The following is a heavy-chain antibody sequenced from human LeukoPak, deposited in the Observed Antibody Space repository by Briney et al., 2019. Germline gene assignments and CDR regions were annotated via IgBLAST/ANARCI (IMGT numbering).Heavy chain of an antibody. Sequence: ASLKVSCKASGYTFTDYYVHWVRQAPGQGLEWMGWINPNSGGTNYTQKFQGRVTMTRDTSINTAYMELSSVTSDDTAVYYCARVGVRGVIIADFDYWGQGTLVTVSS. V-gene: IGHV1-2*02. CDR1: GYTFTDYY. J-gene: IGHJ4*02. CDR2: INPNSGGT. D-gene: IGHD3-10*01. CDR3: ARVGVRGVIIADFDY.